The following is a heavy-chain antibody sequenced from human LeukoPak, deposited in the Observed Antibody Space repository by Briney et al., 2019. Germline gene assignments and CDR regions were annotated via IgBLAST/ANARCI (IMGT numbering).Heavy chain of an antibody. J-gene: IGHJ4*02. CDR1: GGTFSSYA. CDR2: IIPIFGTA. Sequence: SVKLSCKGSGGTFSSYAISWLRQAPRQGLEWMAWIIPIFGTANYAQKFQGRVTITADESTSTAYMELSSLRSEDTAVYYCARDQQGPWDYRGQGTLVTVSS. D-gene: IGHD6-13*01. CDR3: ARDQQGPWDY. V-gene: IGHV1-69*13.